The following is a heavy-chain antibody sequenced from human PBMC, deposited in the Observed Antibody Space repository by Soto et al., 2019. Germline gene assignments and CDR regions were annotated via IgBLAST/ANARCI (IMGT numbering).Heavy chain of an antibody. V-gene: IGHV3-30-3*01. CDR3: ARDPRVLWFGEFSYYFDY. D-gene: IGHD3-10*01. Sequence: GGSLRLSCAASGFTFSSYAMHWVRQAPGKGLERVAVISYDGSNKYYADSVKGRFTISRDNSKNTLYLQMNSLRAEDTAVYYCARDPRVLWFGEFSYYFDYWGQGTLVTVSS. CDR1: GFTFSSYA. CDR2: ISYDGSNK. J-gene: IGHJ4*02.